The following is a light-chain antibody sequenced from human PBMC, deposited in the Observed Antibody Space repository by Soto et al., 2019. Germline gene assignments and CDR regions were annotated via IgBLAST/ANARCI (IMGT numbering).Light chain of an antibody. CDR2: AAS. Sequence: DTQMTQSPSSLSASVGDRVTIACRASQSISNYLNWYQQRPGKAPKLLIYAASSLQSGVPSRFSGSGSGTDFTLTISRLEPEDFAVYYCQQYGSSPPTFGQGTRLE. CDR1: QSISNY. J-gene: IGKJ5*01. V-gene: IGKV1-39*01. CDR3: QQYGSSPPT.